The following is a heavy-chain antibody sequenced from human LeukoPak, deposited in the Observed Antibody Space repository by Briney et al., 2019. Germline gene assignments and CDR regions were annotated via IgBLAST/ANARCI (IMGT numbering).Heavy chain of an antibody. CDR1: GGSISSYY. V-gene: IGHV4-59*01. CDR2: IYYSGST. J-gene: IGHJ6*03. CDR3: ARSYSDYYYNYMDV. Sequence: SETLSLTCTVSGGSISSYYWSWIRQPPGKGLEWIGYIYYSGSTSYNPSLKSRVTILVDTSKNQFSLKLSSVTPADTAVYYCARSYSDYYYNYMDVWGKGTTVTVSS. D-gene: IGHD1-26*01.